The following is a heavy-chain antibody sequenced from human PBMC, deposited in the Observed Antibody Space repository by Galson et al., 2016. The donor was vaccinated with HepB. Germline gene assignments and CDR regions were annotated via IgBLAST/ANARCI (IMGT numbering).Heavy chain of an antibody. CDR2: INYDGKT. J-gene: IGHJ5*02. CDR3: ARETNGEYDDWFGP. D-gene: IGHD4-17*01. CDR1: GASVGRGSYH. Sequence: QVQLQESGPRLVKPSETLSLTCTVSGASVGRGSYHWSWIRQPPGKGLEWIGNINYDGKTPSNPPPRSRPTISVDTSKNQLSLLLGSVTAADTAVYYCARETNGEYDDWFGPWGRGTQVIVSS. V-gene: IGHV4-61*01.